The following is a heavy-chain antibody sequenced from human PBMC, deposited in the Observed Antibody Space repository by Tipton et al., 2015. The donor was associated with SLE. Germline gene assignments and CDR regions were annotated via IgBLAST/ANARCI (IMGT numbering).Heavy chain of an antibody. D-gene: IGHD2-2*01. CDR3: ASRKPALI. CDR2: INHSGST. V-gene: IGHV4-34*01. J-gene: IGHJ3*02. Sequence: TLSLTCTVSGDSIIIGGYYWSWIRQPPGKGLEWIGEINHSGSTNYNPSLKSRVTISVDTSKNQFSLKLSSVTAADTAVYYCASRKPALIWGQGTMVTVSS. CDR1: GDSIIIGGYY.